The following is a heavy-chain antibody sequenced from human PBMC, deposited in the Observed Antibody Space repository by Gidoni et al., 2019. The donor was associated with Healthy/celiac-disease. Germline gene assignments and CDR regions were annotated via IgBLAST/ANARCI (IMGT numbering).Heavy chain of an antibody. Sequence: PLCGTANYAQKFQGRVTITADESTSTAYMELSSLRSEDTAVYYCARASGVALGYCSSTSCLRYDAFDIWGQGTMVTVSS. D-gene: IGHD2-2*01. V-gene: IGHV1-69*01. J-gene: IGHJ3*02. CDR3: ARASGVALGYCSSTSCLRYDAFDI. CDR2: PLCGTA.